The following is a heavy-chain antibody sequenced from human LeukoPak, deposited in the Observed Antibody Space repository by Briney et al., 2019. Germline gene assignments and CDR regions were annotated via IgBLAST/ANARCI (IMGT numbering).Heavy chain of an antibody. CDR1: GFTFDDYT. J-gene: IGHJ6*02. D-gene: IGHD6-19*01. CDR3: GAVADLYYYGMDV. V-gene: IGHV3-43*01. Sequence: PGGSLRLSCAASGFTFDDYTMHWVRQAPGKGLGWVSLISWDGGSTYYADSVKGRFTISRDNSKNTLYLQMNSLRAEDTAVYYCGAVADLYYYGMDVWGQGTTVTVSS. CDR2: ISWDGGST.